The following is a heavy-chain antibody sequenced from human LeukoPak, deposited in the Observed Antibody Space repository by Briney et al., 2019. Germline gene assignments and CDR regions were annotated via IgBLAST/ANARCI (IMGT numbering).Heavy chain of an antibody. CDR3: VRRVLGSSKNCFDA. CDR1: GFTFSRYN. CDR2: ITTNGGGT. V-gene: IGHV3-64D*09. D-gene: IGHD3-16*01. J-gene: IGHJ5*01. Sequence: PGGSLRLSCSASGFTFSRYNMHWVRQAPGKGLECVSAITTNGGGTYYADSVKGRFTISRDNSKNTLYLQMSSMRAEDTAVYYCVRRVLGSSKNCFDAWGQGTLVTVSS.